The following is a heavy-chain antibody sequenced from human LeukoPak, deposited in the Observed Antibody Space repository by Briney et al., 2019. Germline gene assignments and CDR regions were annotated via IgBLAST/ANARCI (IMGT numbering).Heavy chain of an antibody. D-gene: IGHD2-2*01. V-gene: IGHV4-39*01. CDR2: IYYSGST. CDR3: ATQPTYCSSTGCYAPFDY. Sequence: PSETLSLTCTVSGGSISSSSYYWGWIRQPPGKGLEWIGSIYYSGSTYYNPSLKSRVTISVDTSKNQFSLKLSSVTAADTAVYYCATQPTYCSSTGCYAPFDYWGQGTLVTVSS. J-gene: IGHJ4*02. CDR1: GGSISSSSYY.